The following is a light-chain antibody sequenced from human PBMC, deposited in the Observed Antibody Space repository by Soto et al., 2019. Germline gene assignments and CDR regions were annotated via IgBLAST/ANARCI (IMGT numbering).Light chain of an antibody. CDR3: QQYGSSLIT. Sequence: DIVLTQSPGTLSLSPGERVTLSCRASQTIRSTYFAWYQQKPGQAPRLLIYGASNRATGIPVRFSGTGSGTDFALTISRLEPEDSAVYYCQQYGSSLITFGRGTRLEIK. V-gene: IGKV3-20*01. CDR2: GAS. J-gene: IGKJ5*01. CDR1: QTIRSTY.